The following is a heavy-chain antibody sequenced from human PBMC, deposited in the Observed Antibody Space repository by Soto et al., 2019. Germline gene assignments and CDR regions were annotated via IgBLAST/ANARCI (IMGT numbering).Heavy chain of an antibody. D-gene: IGHD2-2*02. CDR1: GYTFTSYG. CDR3: ARVEVVVVPAAKPHGYYYYYYMDV. CDR2: ISAYNGNT. V-gene: IGHV1-18*01. Sequence: ASVKVSCKASGYTFTSYGISWVRQAPGQGLEGMGWISAYNGNTNYAQKLQGRATMTTDTSTSTAYMELRSLRSDDTAVYYCARVEVVVVPAAKPHGYYYYYYMDVWGKGTTVTVSS. J-gene: IGHJ6*03.